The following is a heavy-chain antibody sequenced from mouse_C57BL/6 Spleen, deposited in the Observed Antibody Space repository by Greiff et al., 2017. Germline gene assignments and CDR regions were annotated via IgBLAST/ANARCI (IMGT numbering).Heavy chain of an antibody. V-gene: IGHV1-55*01. CDR2: IYPGSGST. J-gene: IGHJ2*01. D-gene: IGHD6-1*01. CDR3: AILPPEDDASNFGY. CDR1: GYTFTSYW. Sequence: QVQLQQPGAELVKPGASVKMSCKASGYTFTSYWITWVKPRPGQGLEWIGDIYPGSGSTNYNEKFKSKATLTVDTSSSPAYMQLSSLTSEDSAVFYGAILPPEDDASNFGYWGQGTTLTVSS.